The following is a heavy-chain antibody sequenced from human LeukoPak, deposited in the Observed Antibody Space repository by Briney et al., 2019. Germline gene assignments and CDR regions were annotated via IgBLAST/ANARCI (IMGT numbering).Heavy chain of an antibody. D-gene: IGHD3-9*01. J-gene: IGHJ5*02. CDR1: GYTFTSYG. CDR2: ISAYNGNT. Sequence: GASVKVSCKASGYTFTSYGISWVRQAPGQGLEWMGWISAYNGNTNYAQKLQGRVTMTTDTSTSTAYMELRSLRSDDTAVYYCARGHLVGNFDPDWWFDPWGQGTLVTVSS. V-gene: IGHV1-18*01. CDR3: ARGHLVGNFDPDWWFDP.